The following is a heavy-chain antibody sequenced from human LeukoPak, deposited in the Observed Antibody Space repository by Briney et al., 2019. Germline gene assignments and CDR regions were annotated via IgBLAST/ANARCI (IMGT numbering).Heavy chain of an antibody. CDR3: ARRYRGGATPGEAYFDY. Sequence: ASVKVFCKASGYTFTGCYMHWVRQAPGQGLGWMGWINPNSGSTNYAQKFQGRVTMTRDTSISTAYMELSRLRSDDTAVYYCARRYRGGATPGEAYFDYWGQGTLVTVSS. J-gene: IGHJ4*02. CDR1: GYTFTGCY. CDR2: INPNSGST. V-gene: IGHV1-2*02. D-gene: IGHD1-26*01.